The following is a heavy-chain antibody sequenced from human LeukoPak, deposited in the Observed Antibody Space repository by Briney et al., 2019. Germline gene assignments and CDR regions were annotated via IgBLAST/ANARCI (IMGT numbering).Heavy chain of an antibody. CDR2: ISGRGGST. J-gene: IGHJ4*02. CDR3: AKEGDYYGSSD. Sequence: GGSLRLSCAASGFTFSSYAMSWVRQAPGKGLEWVSAISGRGGSTYYADSVKGRISISRDNSKNTQYLQMNSLIAEDKAVYYCAKEGDYYGSSDWGQGTLFTVSS. CDR1: GFTFSSYA. V-gene: IGHV3-23*01. D-gene: IGHD3-10*01.